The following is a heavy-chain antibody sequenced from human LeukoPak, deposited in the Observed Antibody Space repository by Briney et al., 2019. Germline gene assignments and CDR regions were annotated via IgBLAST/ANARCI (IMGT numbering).Heavy chain of an antibody. J-gene: IGHJ4*02. V-gene: IGHV3-21*01. CDR1: GFTFSSYS. CDR2: ISGSNSYI. CDR3: ARRAPSHDFDD. Sequence: PGGSLRLSCAASGFTFSSYSMNWVRQAPGKGLEWVSSISGSNSYIYYADSMKGRFTISRDNAKNSLYLQMNSLRVEDTALYYCARRAPSHDFDDWGQGTLVTVSS.